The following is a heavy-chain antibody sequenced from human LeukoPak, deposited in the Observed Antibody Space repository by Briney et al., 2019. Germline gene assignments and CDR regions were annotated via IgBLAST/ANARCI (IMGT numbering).Heavy chain of an antibody. Sequence: SETLSLTCTVSGGSISSYYWSWIRQPAGKGLEWIGRIYTSGSTNYNPSLKSRVTMSVDTSKNQFSLKLSSVTAADTAVYYCARGGYDFWSGYYLNAFDIWGQGTMVTVSS. CDR2: IYTSGST. CDR3: ARGGYDFWSGYYLNAFDI. CDR1: GGSISSYY. D-gene: IGHD3-3*01. J-gene: IGHJ3*02. V-gene: IGHV4-4*07.